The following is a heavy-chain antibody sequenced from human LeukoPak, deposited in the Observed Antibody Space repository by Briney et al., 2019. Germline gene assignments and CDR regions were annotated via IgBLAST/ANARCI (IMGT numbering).Heavy chain of an antibody. CDR2: INPNSGGT. V-gene: IGHV1-2*02. D-gene: IGHD6-19*01. J-gene: IGHJ5*02. Sequence: ASVKVSCKASGYTFTGYYMHWVRQAPGQGLEWMGWINPNSGGTTYAQKFQGRVTMTRDTSTSTAYTELSSLRSADTALYYRARTPLGSDRSGWCEASWFDPWGQGTLLSVCS. CDR1: GYTFTGYY. CDR3: ARTPLGSDRSGWCEASWFDP.